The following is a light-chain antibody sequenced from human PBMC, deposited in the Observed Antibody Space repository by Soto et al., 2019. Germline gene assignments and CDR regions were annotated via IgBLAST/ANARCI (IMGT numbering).Light chain of an antibody. J-gene: IGLJ3*02. V-gene: IGLV2-14*01. Sequence: QSALTQPASVSGSPGQSITISCTGTSSDVGGYNYVSWYQQHPGKAPKLIICEVSNRPSGVSNRFSGSKSDNTASLTISGLQAEDEADYYCSSFTSSSTGVFGGGTKLTVL. CDR3: SSFTSSSTGV. CDR1: SSDVGGYNY. CDR2: EVS.